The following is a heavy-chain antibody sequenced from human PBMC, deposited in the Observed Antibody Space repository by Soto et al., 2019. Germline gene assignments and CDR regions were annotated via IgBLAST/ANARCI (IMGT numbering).Heavy chain of an antibody. CDR3: AKDPSPQPIPAVTPGWFDP. Sequence: QANLQESGPGLVKPSETLSLTCTVSGDSIRDGGYYWAWIRQRPGKGLEWMGYIYFTGKTNYNPSLANRLTMSVDMSRRQLYLRLTSVTAADTAVYFCAKDPSPQPIPAVTPGWFDPWGQGISVTVSS. D-gene: IGHD4-4*01. CDR2: IYFTGKT. J-gene: IGHJ5*02. V-gene: IGHV4-31*03. CDR1: GDSIRDGGYY.